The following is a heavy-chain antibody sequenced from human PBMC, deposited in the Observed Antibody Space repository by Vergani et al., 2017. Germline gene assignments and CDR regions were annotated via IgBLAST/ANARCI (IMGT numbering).Heavy chain of an antibody. CDR3: ARGEQWLVPMGYFDY. V-gene: IGHV3-23*01. CDR2: ISGSGGST. D-gene: IGHD6-19*01. J-gene: IGHJ4*02. Sequence: EVQLLESGVGLVQPGGSLRLSCAASGFTFSSYAMSWVRQAPGKGLEWVSAISGSGGSTYYADSVKGRFTISRDNSKNTLYLQMNSLRAEDTAVYYCARGEQWLVPMGYFDYWGQGTLVTVSS. CDR1: GFTFSSYA.